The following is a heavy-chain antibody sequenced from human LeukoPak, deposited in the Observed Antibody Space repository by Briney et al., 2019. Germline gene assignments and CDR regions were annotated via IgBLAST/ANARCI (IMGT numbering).Heavy chain of an antibody. CDR2: INPSGGST. D-gene: IGHD3-3*01. CDR3: ARDRQGTIFGVGGGGGGY. J-gene: IGHJ4*02. V-gene: IGHV1-46*01. CDR1: GYTFTSYY. Sequence: GASVKVSCKASGYTFTSYYMHWVRQAPGQGLEWMGIINPSGGSTSCAQKFQGRVTMTRDTSTSTVYMELSSLRSEDTAVYYCARDRQGTIFGVGGGGGGYWGQGTLVTVSS.